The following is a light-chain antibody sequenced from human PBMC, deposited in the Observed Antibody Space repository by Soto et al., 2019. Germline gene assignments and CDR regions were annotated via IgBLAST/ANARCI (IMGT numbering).Light chain of an antibody. Sequence: EIVLTQSPATLSLSPGARATLSCRASQSVSSYLAWYQQKPGQAPRLLIYDTSKRATGSPARFSGSGAGTDFTLAIRSLEPEDFAVYYCQQRTNWPRSFTFGPGTKVDIK. CDR1: QSVSSY. CDR2: DTS. V-gene: IGKV3-11*01. J-gene: IGKJ3*01. CDR3: QQRTNWPRSFT.